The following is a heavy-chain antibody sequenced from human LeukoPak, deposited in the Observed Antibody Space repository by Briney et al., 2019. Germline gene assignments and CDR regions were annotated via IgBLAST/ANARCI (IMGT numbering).Heavy chain of an antibody. CDR2: IYYSGDS. Sequence: SETLSLTCTVSGGSISSSNYYWGWIRQPPGKGLGWIGTIYYSGDSYYNPSLKSRASISVNTSKNRFSLKLSSVTAADTAVYYCASFDSSGYYLDYWGQGTLVTVSS. V-gene: IGHV4-39*02. J-gene: IGHJ4*02. CDR3: ASFDSSGYYLDY. CDR1: GGSISSSNYY. D-gene: IGHD3-22*01.